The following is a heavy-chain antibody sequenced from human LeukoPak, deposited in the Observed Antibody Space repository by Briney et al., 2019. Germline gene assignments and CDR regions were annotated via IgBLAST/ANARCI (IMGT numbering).Heavy chain of an antibody. V-gene: IGHV3-30*03. CDR1: GFTFNTFG. D-gene: IGHD3-22*01. CDR3: ARVWAYYDTSNPDAFDI. J-gene: IGHJ3*02. CDR2: ISYDGNKE. Sequence: GGSLRLSCAASGFTFNTFGIHWVRQAPGKGLDWVAVISYDGNKEYYADSVKGRFTISRDNSKNTLYLQMNSLRAEDTAVYYCARVWAYYDTSNPDAFDIWGQGTMVTVSS.